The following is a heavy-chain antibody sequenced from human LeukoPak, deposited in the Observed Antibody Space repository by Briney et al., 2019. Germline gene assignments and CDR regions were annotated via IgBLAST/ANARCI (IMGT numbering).Heavy chain of an antibody. CDR2: ISGSGGDT. D-gene: IGHD3-22*01. J-gene: IGHJ4*02. Sequence: GGSLRLSCAASGFTFSSYAMSWVRQAPGKGLQWVSSISGSGGDTYYANSVKGRFTISRDSSKNTLHLQMNSLRAEDTAIYYCAKNKGSGGYSPFDYWGQGTLVTVSS. V-gene: IGHV3-23*01. CDR1: GFTFSSYA. CDR3: AKNKGSGGYSPFDY.